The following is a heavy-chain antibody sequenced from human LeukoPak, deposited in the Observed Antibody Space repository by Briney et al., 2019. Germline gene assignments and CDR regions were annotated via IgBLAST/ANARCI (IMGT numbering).Heavy chain of an antibody. CDR2: IKQDGSEK. V-gene: IGHV3-7*01. CDR1: GFTFSSYW. D-gene: IGHD3-3*01. Sequence: GGSLRLSCAASGFTFSSYWMSWVRQAPGKGLEWVANIKQDGSEKYYVDSVKGRFTISRDNAKNSLYLQMNSLRAEDTAVYHCARVFWSGWAFYFDYWGQGTLVTVSS. CDR3: ARVFWSGWAFYFDY. J-gene: IGHJ4*02.